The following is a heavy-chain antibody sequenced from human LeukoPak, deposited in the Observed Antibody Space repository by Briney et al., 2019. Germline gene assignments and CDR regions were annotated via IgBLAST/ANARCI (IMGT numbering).Heavy chain of an antibody. V-gene: IGHV1-2*02. Sequence: ASVKVSCKASGYTFTGYYMHWVRQAPGQGLEWMGWINPNSGGTNYAQKFQGRVTMTRDTSISTAYMELSRLRSDDTGVYYCARGFHSSSWFGGNWFDPWGQGTLVTVSS. CDR1: GYTFTGYY. D-gene: IGHD6-13*01. CDR3: ARGFHSSSWFGGNWFDP. J-gene: IGHJ5*02. CDR2: INPNSGGT.